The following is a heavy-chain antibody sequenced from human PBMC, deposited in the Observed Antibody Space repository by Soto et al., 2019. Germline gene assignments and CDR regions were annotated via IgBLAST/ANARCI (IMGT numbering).Heavy chain of an antibody. CDR2: FDPEDGET. V-gene: IGHV1-24*01. D-gene: IGHD3-16*02. CDR1: GYTITELS. Sequence: SVKVSCKVSGYTITELSMHCVRQAPGKGLEWMGGFDPEDGETIYAQKFQGRVTMTEDTSTDTAYMELSSLRSEDTAVYYCATDLRGVILNPLDSWGQGTLVTVSA. CDR3: ATDLRGVILNPLDS. J-gene: IGHJ4*02.